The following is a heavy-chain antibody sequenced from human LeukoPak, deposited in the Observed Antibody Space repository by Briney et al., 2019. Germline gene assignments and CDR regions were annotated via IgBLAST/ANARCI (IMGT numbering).Heavy chain of an antibody. J-gene: IGHJ4*02. CDR1: GYSISSGYY. CDR3: AGCRITGTRPFDY. V-gene: IGHV4-38-2*02. Sequence: SETLSLTCTVSGYSISSGYYWGWIRQPPGKGLEWIGSIYHSGSTYYNPSLKSRVAISVDTSKNQFSLKLSSVTAADTAVCYCAGCRITGTRPFDYWGQGTLVAVSS. CDR2: IYHSGST. D-gene: IGHD1-7*01.